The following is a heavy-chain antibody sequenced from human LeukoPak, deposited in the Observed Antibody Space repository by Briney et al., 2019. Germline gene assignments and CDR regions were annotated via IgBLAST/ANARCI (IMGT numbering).Heavy chain of an antibody. Sequence: GASVKVSCKASGYTFISYGISWVRQAPGQGLEWMGWISAYNGNTNYAQKLQGRVTMTTDTSTSTAYMELRSLRSDDTAVYYCARALYYYYDSSGLFDYWGQGTLVTVSS. D-gene: IGHD3-22*01. CDR1: GYTFISYG. CDR3: ARALYYYYDSSGLFDY. CDR2: ISAYNGNT. J-gene: IGHJ4*02. V-gene: IGHV1-18*01.